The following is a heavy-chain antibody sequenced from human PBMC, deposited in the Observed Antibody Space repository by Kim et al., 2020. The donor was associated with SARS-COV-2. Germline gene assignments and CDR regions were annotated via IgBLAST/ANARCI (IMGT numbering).Heavy chain of an antibody. D-gene: IGHD3-10*01. Sequence: PSLKSRDTISVDTSKNQFSLKLSSVTAADTAVYYCARASGYGSGGYYFDYWGQGTLVTVSS. CDR3: ARASGYGSGGYYFDY. V-gene: IGHV4-39*07. J-gene: IGHJ4*02.